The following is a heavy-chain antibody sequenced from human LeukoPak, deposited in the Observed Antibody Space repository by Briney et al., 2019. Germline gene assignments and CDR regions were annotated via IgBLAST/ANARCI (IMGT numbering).Heavy chain of an antibody. V-gene: IGHV3-30*04. J-gene: IGHJ3*02. CDR3: AKDQTQLLLTPDAFDI. Sequence: GRSLRLSCAASGFTLSSYPMHWVRQAPGKGLEWVAVISYDGSNKYYADSVKGRFSISRDNSKNTLYLQMNSLRAEDTAVYYCAKDQTQLLLTPDAFDIWGQGTMVTVSS. D-gene: IGHD2-2*01. CDR1: GFTLSSYP. CDR2: ISYDGSNK.